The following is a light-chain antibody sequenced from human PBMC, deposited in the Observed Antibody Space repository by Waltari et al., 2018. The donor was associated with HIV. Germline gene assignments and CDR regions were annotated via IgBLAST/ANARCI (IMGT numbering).Light chain of an antibody. J-gene: IGKJ1*01. CDR2: AAS. CDR3: QQYGSSPQT. Sequence: EIVLTQSPGTLSLSPGARGTLSCRASQSVSSTYLAWYQQKPGQAPRLLIYAASSRASGIPDRFGGSGSGTDFTLTISRLEPEDVAVYYCQQYGSSPQTFGQGTKVEIK. CDR1: QSVSSTY. V-gene: IGKV3-20*01.